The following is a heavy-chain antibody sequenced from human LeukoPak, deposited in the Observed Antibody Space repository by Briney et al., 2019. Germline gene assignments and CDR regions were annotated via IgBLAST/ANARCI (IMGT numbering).Heavy chain of an antibody. J-gene: IGHJ4*02. V-gene: IGHV3-15*01. CDR3: PTDLEAAGYFAY. D-gene: IGHD6-13*01. Sequence: GGSLRLSCAASGFTFSNAWMSWVRQAPGKGLEWGGRIKSKTDGGTTDYAAPVKGRFTISRDDSKTTLSLQMNSLKPEDTPVYYCPTDLEAAGYFAYCGQATLVTVSS. CDR2: IKSKTDGGTT. CDR1: GFTFSNAW.